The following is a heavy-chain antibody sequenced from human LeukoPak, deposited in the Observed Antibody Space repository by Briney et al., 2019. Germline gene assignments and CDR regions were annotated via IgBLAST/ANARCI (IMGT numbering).Heavy chain of an antibody. CDR3: AKEHYYDSSGTLDH. CDR2: VSWNSGSI. CDR1: GFTFDDYA. Sequence: GGSLRLSCAASGFTFDDYAMHWVRQAPGKGLEWVSGVSWNSGSIGYVDSVKGRFTISRDNAKNSLYLQMNSLRAEDTALYYCAKEHYYDSSGTLDHWGQGTLVTVSS. J-gene: IGHJ4*02. D-gene: IGHD3-22*01. V-gene: IGHV3-9*01.